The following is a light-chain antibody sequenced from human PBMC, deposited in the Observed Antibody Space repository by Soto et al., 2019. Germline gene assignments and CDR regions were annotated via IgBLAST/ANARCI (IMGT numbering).Light chain of an antibody. CDR3: QHYNNWPRT. CDR1: QSVSSN. CDR2: GES. Sequence: EIVMTQSPDTLSVSPGERATLSCRASQSVSSNLAWYQQKPGQAPRLLIYGESTRATGIPARFSGSGSGTEFTLPISSLQSEDFAVYHCQHYNNWPRTFGQGTKVEIK. V-gene: IGKV3-15*01. J-gene: IGKJ1*01.